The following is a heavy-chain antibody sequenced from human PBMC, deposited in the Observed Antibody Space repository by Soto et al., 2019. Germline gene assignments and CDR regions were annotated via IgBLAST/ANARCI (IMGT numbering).Heavy chain of an antibody. CDR1: GGSIISGGYS. CDR3: AREDSGAFFDF. D-gene: IGHD2-15*01. J-gene: IGHJ4*02. CDR2: IYSGTT. V-gene: IGHV4-30-2*01. Sequence: SETLSLTCAVSGGSIISGGYSWSWIRQPPGKGLEWIGYIYSGTTHYNPSLESRVTIAMDRSKNQVSLSLKSVTAADTAVYYCAREDSGAFFDFWGQGTLVTAPQ.